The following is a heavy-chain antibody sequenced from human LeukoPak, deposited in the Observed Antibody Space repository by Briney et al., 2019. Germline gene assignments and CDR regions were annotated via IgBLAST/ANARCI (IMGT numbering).Heavy chain of an antibody. D-gene: IGHD2-15*01. V-gene: IGHV1-8*01. Sequence: ASVKVSCKASGYTFSSYDINWVRQATGQGLEWMGWMNPNSGNTGYAQKFQGRVTMTRNTSISTAYMELSSLRSEDTAVYYCARRSCSGGKCYHWIDPWGQGTPVTVSS. CDR2: MNPNSGNT. J-gene: IGHJ5*02. CDR3: ARRSCSGGKCYHWIDP. CDR1: GYTFSSYD.